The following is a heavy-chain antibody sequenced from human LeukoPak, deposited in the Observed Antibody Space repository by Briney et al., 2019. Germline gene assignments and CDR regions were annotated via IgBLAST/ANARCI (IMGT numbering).Heavy chain of an antibody. CDR1: GGSISSYY. CDR3: ARGGGYSYGSYYYFDY. V-gene: IGHV4-4*07. D-gene: IGHD5-18*01. Sequence: SETLSLTCTVSGGSISSYYWSWIWQPAGKGLEWIGRIYTSGSTNYNPSLKSRVTMSVDTSKNQFSLKLSSVTAADTAVYYCARGGGYSYGSYYYFDYWGQGTLVTVSS. J-gene: IGHJ4*02. CDR2: IYTSGST.